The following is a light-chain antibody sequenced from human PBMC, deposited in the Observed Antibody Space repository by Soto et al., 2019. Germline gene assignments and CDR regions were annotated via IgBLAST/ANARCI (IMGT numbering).Light chain of an antibody. CDR1: QGISNY. Sequence: DIQMTQSPSSLSASVGDRVTITCRASQGISNYLAWYQQKPGKVPKLLIYAASTLQSGVPSRFSGSGSGTDCTLTISSLQPGDVATYYCQKYNSAPRTFGQGTKVEIK. CDR2: AAS. V-gene: IGKV1-27*01. CDR3: QKYNSAPRT. J-gene: IGKJ1*01.